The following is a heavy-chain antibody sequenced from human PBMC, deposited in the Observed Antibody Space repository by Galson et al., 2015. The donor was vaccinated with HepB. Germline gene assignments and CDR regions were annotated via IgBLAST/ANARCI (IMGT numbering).Heavy chain of an antibody. J-gene: IGHJ4*02. CDR3: ARGGPVGNYYGSGSYGFDY. V-gene: IGHV1-8*01. CDR1: GYTFTGYD. Sequence: SVKVSCKASGYTFTGYDINWVRQATGLGLEWMGWMNPNSGNTGYAQKFQGRVTMTRNTSISTAYMELSSLRSEDTAVYYCARGGPVGNYYGSGSYGFDYWGQGTLVTVSS. D-gene: IGHD3-10*01. CDR2: MNPNSGNT.